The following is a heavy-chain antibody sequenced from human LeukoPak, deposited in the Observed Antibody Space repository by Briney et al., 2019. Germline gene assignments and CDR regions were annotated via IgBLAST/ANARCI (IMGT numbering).Heavy chain of an antibody. CDR1: GFTFGSYA. CDR2: ISSSSSTI. CDR3: ARGGIITSYAFEI. Sequence: PGGSLRLSCAASGFTFGSYAMSWVRQAPGKGLEWVSYISSSSSTIYYADSVRGRFTISRDNAKNSLYLQMDSLRAEDTAVYYCARGGIITSYAFEIWGQGAMVTVSS. D-gene: IGHD1-26*01. V-gene: IGHV3-48*04. J-gene: IGHJ3*02.